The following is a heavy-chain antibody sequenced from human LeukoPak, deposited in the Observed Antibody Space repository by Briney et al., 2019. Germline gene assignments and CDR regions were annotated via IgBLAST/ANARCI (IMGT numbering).Heavy chain of an antibody. J-gene: IGHJ5*02. CDR3: ASLKGYCSSTSCYTYNWFDP. V-gene: IGHV3-48*01. CDR2: ISSSSSTI. CDR1: GFTFSSYS. Sequence: PGGSLRLSCAASGFTFSSYSMNWVRQAPGKGLEWVSYISSSSSTIYYADSVKGRFTISRDNAKNSLYLQMNSLRAEDTAVYYCASLKGYCSSTSCYTYNWFDPWGQGTLVTVSS. D-gene: IGHD2-2*02.